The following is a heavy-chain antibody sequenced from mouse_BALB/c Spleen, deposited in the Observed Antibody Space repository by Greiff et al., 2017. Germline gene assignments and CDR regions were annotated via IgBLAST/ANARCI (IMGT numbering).Heavy chain of an antibody. CDR2: INPSTGYT. V-gene: IGHV1-7*01. Sequence: VQLQQSGAELAKPGASVKMSCKASGYTFTSYWMHWVKQRPGQGLEWIGYINPSTGYTEYNQKFKDKATLTADKSSSTAYTQLSSLTSEDSAVYYCARGGNFFAYWGQGTLVTVSA. CDR3: ARGGNFFAY. CDR1: GYTFTSYW. J-gene: IGHJ3*01. D-gene: IGHD2-1*01.